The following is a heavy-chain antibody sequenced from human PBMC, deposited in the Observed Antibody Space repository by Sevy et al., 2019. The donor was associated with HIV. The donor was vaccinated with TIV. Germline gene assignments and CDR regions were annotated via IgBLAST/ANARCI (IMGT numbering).Heavy chain of an antibody. Sequence: GGSLRLSCAASGFTFSSYAMNWVRQAPGKGLEWVALISYDGNNKYYAYSVKGRFTISRDNSKNTLYLQMNSLRGEDTAFYYCARGLAALPGYYYGLDVWGQGTTVTVS. J-gene: IGHJ6*02. CDR1: GFTFSSYA. CDR2: ISYDGNNK. D-gene: IGHD6-6*01. V-gene: IGHV3-30*04. CDR3: ARGLAALPGYYYGLDV.